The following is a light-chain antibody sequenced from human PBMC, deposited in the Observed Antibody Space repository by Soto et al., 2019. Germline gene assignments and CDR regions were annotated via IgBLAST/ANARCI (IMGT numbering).Light chain of an antibody. V-gene: IGKV1D-12*01. CDR3: QQADTFPLT. CDR2: AAS. J-gene: IGKJ4*01. Sequence: DIQVTQSPSSVSASVGDRVTITCRASQDITSWLAWYQQKPGKAPKLLIYAASSMQSGVPSRFSGSGSGTDFTLTINGLQPEDFATYYCQQADTFPLTFGGGTKVDIK. CDR1: QDITSW.